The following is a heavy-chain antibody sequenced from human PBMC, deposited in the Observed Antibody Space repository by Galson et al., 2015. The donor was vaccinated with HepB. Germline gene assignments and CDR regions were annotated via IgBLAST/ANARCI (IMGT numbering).Heavy chain of an antibody. CDR3: ARDAMGRGSGKFSAFDY. V-gene: IGHV3-30-3*01. CDR2: ISSLDDIE. CDR1: GFTFNTYT. Sequence: SLRLSCATSGFTFNTYTMHWVRQAPGKGLEWLATISSLDDIEYYADSVKGRFTNSRDNAKNILYLQVNSLRTDDTALYYCARDAMGRGSGKFSAFDYWGQGTLITVSS. D-gene: IGHD1-26*01. J-gene: IGHJ4*02.